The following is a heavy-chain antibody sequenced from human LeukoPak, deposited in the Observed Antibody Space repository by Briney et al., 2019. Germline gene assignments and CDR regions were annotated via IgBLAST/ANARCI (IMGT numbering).Heavy chain of an antibody. CDR1: GFTFSSYA. D-gene: IGHD2-8*01. J-gene: IGHJ3*02. V-gene: IGHV3-7*01. Sequence: GSLRLSCAASGFTFSSYAMHWVRQAPGKGLEWVANIKQDGSEKYYVDSVKGRFTISRDNAKNSLYLQMNSLRAEDTAVYYCARVGTRGAFDIWGQGTMVTVSS. CDR3: ARVGTRGAFDI. CDR2: IKQDGSEK.